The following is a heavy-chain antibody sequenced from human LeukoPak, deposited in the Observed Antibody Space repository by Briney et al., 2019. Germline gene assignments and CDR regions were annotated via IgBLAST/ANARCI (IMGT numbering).Heavy chain of an antibody. CDR2: ISSSGSAI. J-gene: IGHJ4*02. Sequence: GGSLRLSCAASGFTFSYYDMSWISQAPGKGLEWVSYISSSGSAIYYADSVKGRFTISRDNAKNSLYLQMNSLRAEDTAVYYCAREDQGSGWYADYWGQGTLVTVSS. V-gene: IGHV3-11*01. CDR3: AREDQGSGWYADY. CDR1: GFTFSYYD. D-gene: IGHD6-19*01.